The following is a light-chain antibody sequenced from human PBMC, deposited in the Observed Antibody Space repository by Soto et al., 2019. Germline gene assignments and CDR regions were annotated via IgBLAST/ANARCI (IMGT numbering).Light chain of an antibody. Sequence: IVLTQSPATLSLSLGQRATLSCRASQSVSSNLAWYQQKPGQPPRPLIYDASNRATGIPARFSGSGSGTAFTLTISSLEPEDFSVYYCQQRRIWPLTFGGGTKVEI. CDR1: QSVSSN. J-gene: IGKJ4*01. V-gene: IGKV3-11*01. CDR3: QQRRIWPLT. CDR2: DAS.